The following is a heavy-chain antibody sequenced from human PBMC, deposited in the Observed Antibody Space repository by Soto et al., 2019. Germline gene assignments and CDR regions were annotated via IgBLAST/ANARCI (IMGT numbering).Heavy chain of an antibody. V-gene: IGHV4-30-4*01. CDR3: ARFSGYDSNFDY. D-gene: IGHD5-12*01. CDR2: IYYSGST. J-gene: IGHJ4*02. Sequence: SETLSLTCTVSGGSIISGDYYWSWIRQPPGKGLEWIGYIYYSGSTYYNPSLKSRVTISVDTSKNQFSLKLSSVTAADTAVYYCARFSGYDSNFDYWGQGTLVTVS. CDR1: GGSIISGDYY.